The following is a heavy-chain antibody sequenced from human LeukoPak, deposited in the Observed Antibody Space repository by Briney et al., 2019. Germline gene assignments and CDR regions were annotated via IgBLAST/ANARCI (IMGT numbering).Heavy chain of an antibody. J-gene: IGHJ4*02. CDR3: ARGSGNHLFDY. CDR2: INPNTGDT. CDR1: GYTFTAYY. Sequence: GASVKVSCKASGYTFTAYYIQWVRQAPGQGLEWMGWINPNTGDTDYAQKFQVRVTVTRDTSISTSYMELSSLRSDDTAVYYCARGSGNHLFDYWGQGTLLTVSS. D-gene: IGHD1-14*01. V-gene: IGHV1-2*02.